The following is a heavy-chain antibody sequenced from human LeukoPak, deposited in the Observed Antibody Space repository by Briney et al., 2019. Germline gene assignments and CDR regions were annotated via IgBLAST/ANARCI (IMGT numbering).Heavy chain of an antibody. Sequence: KPSETLSFTCAVYGGSFSGYYWSWIRQPPGKGLEWIGEINHSGSTNYNPSLKSRVTISVDTSKNQFSLKLSSVTAADTAVYYCARRRRDGYNSRWYFDLWGRGTLVTVSS. CDR1: GGSFSGYY. CDR2: INHSGST. CDR3: ARRRRDGYNSRWYFDL. V-gene: IGHV4-34*01. J-gene: IGHJ2*01. D-gene: IGHD5-24*01.